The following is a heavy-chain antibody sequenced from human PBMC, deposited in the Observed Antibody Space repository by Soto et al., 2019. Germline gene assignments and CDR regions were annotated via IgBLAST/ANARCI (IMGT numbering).Heavy chain of an antibody. J-gene: IGHJ4*02. V-gene: IGHV1-2*02. CDR2: MNPNTGGA. Sequence: QVQLVQSGAELKKPGASVRVSCKTSGYTFADFYIHWVRQAPGQGFEWMGWMNPNTGGAVYAQKFLGRVAMTRDTSISTAYMELSRLSSTDTAVYFCATSTYDDFWSGYFWGQGTLVTVSS. CDR1: GYTFADFY. CDR3: ATSTYDDFWSGYF. D-gene: IGHD3-3*01.